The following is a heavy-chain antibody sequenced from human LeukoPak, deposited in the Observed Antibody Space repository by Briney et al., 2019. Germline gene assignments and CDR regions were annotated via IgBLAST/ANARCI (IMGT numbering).Heavy chain of an antibody. Sequence: GASVKVSCKASGYTFTSYGISWVRQAPGQGLEWVGWISAYNGNTNYAQKLQGRVTMTTDTSTSTAYMELRSLRSDDTAVYYCARDMSIAARSWFDPWGQGTLVTVSS. D-gene: IGHD6-6*01. CDR2: ISAYNGNT. V-gene: IGHV1-18*01. CDR1: GYTFTSYG. CDR3: ARDMSIAARSWFDP. J-gene: IGHJ5*02.